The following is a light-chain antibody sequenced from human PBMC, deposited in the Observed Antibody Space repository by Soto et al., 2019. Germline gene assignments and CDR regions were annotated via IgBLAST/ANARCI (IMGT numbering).Light chain of an antibody. V-gene: IGKV4-1*01. J-gene: IGKJ3*01. CDR1: QSVFHTATNKNY. CDR3: QQNYRPPFT. CDR2: GAS. Sequence: DIVMTQSPDSLAVSLGERATIDCKSSQSVFHTATNKNYLAWYQQKPGQPPKLLIYGASSREYGVPGRFSGSGSGTDFTLTISSLQAEDVAVYFCQQNYRPPFTFSPGTKVDIK.